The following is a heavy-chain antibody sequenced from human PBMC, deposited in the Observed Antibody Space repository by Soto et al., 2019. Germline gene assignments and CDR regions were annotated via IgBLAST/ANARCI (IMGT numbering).Heavy chain of an antibody. D-gene: IGHD2-2*01. J-gene: IGHJ6*02. CDR3: AKDRLTPTSRWTYHHYGRDV. V-gene: IGHV3-30*18. Sequence: GGSLRLSCAASGFTFSSYGMHWVRQAPGKGLEWVAVISYDGSNKYYADSVKGRFTISRDNSKNTLYLQMNSLRAEDTAVYYCAKDRLTPTSRWTYHHYGRDVWGQGTTGTVSS. CDR1: GFTFSSYG. CDR2: ISYDGSNK.